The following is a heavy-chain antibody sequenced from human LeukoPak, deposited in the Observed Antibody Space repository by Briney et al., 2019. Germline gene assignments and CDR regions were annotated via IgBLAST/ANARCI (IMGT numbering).Heavy chain of an antibody. D-gene: IGHD6-6*01. CDR1: GFTVSSNY. V-gene: IGHV3-53*01. J-gene: IGHJ4*02. CDR3: ARGSSLAY. CDR2: IYSGGNT. Sequence: GGSLRLSCAASGFTVSSNYMSWVRQAPGKGLEWVSIIYSGGNTYYADSVKGRFTMSRDNAKNSLYLQMNSLRAEDTAFYYCARGSSLAYWGQGTLVTVSS.